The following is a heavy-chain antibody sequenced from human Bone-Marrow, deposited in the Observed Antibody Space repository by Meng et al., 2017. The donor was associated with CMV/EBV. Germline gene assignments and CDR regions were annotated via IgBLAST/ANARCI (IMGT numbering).Heavy chain of an antibody. Sequence: GESLKISCAASRFTFGGYNMNWVRQAPGKGLEWVSAISGSGGSTYYADSVKGRFTISRDNSKTTLYLQMNSLRAEDTAVYYCATSWGTFDNWGQGTLVTVSS. D-gene: IGHD3-16*01. CDR2: ISGSGGST. J-gene: IGHJ4*02. CDR1: RFTFGGYN. CDR3: ATSWGTFDN. V-gene: IGHV3-23*01.